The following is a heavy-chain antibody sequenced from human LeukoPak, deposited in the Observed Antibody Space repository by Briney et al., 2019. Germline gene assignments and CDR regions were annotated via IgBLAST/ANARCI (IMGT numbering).Heavy chain of an antibody. CDR1: GYTFTGYY. CDR2: INPNTAGA. J-gene: IGHJ6*03. Sequence: ASVKVSCKASGYTFTGYYFHWVRQAPGQGLEWMGWINPNTAGANYAQKFLGGVTLTWDTSISTAYMELNRLTSDDTAVYYCATSAGDYRAGHYYYMGVWGKGTSVTVSS. CDR3: ATSAGDYRAGHYYYMGV. V-gene: IGHV1-2*02. D-gene: IGHD4-11*01.